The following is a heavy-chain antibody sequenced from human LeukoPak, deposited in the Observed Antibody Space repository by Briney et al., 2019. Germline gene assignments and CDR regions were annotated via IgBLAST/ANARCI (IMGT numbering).Heavy chain of an antibody. CDR2: IYYSGST. CDR1: GGSISSSSYY. CDR3: ARQDYYDSSGYENNWFDP. D-gene: IGHD3-22*01. J-gene: IGHJ5*02. V-gene: IGHV4-39*01. Sequence: SETLSLTCTVSGGSISSSSYYWGWIRQPPGTGLEWIGSIYYSGSTYYNPSLKSRVTISVDTSKNQFSLKLSSVTAADTAVYYCARQDYYDSSGYENNWFDPWGQGTPVTVSS.